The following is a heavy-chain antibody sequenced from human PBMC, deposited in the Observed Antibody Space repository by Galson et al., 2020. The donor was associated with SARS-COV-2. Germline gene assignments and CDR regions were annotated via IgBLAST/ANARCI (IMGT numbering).Heavy chain of an antibody. CDR2: INHSGST. CDR1: GGSFSGYY. V-gene: IGHV4-34*01. Sequence: GSLRLSCAVYGGSFSGYYWSWIRQPPGKGLEWIGEINHSGSTNYNPSLKSRVTISVDTSKNQFSLKLSSVTAADTAVYYCARDEPWKAANSHEFSPSGEEYGSDRRFDYWGQGTLVTVSS. J-gene: IGHJ4*02. D-gene: IGHD3-10*01. CDR3: ARDEPWKAANSHEFSPSGEEYGSDRRFDY.